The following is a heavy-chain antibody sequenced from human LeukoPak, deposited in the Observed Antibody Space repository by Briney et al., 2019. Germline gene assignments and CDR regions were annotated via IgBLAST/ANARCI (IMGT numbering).Heavy chain of an antibody. CDR2: IFYSGST. V-gene: IGHV4-39*07. CDR3: ASVRWDTVTTSRRSLPTRKSGYYYYMDV. CDR1: GDPISSSSYY. J-gene: IGHJ6*03. Sequence: ASETLSLTCNVSGDPISSSSYYWDWIRQTPGKGLEWIGSIFYSGSTSYNPSLKSRVTISVDTSKNQFSLKLSSVTAADTAVYYCASVRWDTVTTSRRSLPTRKSGYYYYMDVWGKGTTVTVSS. D-gene: IGHD4-17*01.